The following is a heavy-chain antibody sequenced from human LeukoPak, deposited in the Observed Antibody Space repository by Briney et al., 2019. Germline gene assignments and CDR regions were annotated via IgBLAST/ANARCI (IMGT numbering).Heavy chain of an antibody. D-gene: IGHD3-9*01. CDR3: AKDPEGGYDILTGYYMDY. CDR2: ISGSGGST. Sequence: GGSLRLSCAASGFTFSSYAMSWVRQAPGKGLEWVSAISGSGGSTYCADSVKGRFTISRDNSKNTLYLQMNSLRAEDTAVYYCAKDPEGGYDILTGYYMDYWGQGTLVTVSS. V-gene: IGHV3-23*01. CDR1: GFTFSSYA. J-gene: IGHJ4*02.